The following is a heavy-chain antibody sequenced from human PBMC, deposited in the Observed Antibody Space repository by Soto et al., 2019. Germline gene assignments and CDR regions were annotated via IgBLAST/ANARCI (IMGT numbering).Heavy chain of an antibody. CDR3: ARDSDYYGSGSLFY. D-gene: IGHD3-10*01. J-gene: IGHJ4*02. Sequence: LRLSCAASGFTFSSYGMHWVRQAPGKGLEWVAVIWYDGSNKYYADSVKGRFTISRDNSKNTLYLQMNSLRAEDTAVYYCARDSDYYGSGSLFYWGQGTLVTVSS. V-gene: IGHV3-33*01. CDR2: IWYDGSNK. CDR1: GFTFSSYG.